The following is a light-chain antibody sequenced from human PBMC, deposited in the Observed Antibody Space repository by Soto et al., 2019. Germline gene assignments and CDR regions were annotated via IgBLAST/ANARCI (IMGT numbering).Light chain of an antibody. CDR1: SSDVGGYNY. J-gene: IGLJ2*01. Sequence: QSVLTQPASVSGSPGQSITISCTGTSSDVGGYNYVSWYQQHPGKAPKLMIYEVSYRPSGVSNRFSGSKSGNTASLTISGLQAEDEADYHCSSYTSSRTLVFGGGTQLTVL. V-gene: IGLV2-14*01. CDR2: EVS. CDR3: SSYTSSRTLV.